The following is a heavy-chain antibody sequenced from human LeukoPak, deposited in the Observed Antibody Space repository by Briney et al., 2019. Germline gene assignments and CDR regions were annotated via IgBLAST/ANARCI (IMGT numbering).Heavy chain of an antibody. V-gene: IGHV1-2*06. CDR1: GYTFTGYY. CDR2: INPNSGGT. J-gene: IGHJ4*02. D-gene: IGHD5-24*01. CDR3: ARSSKDGYKIR. Sequence: ASVKVSCKASGYTFTGYYMHWVRQAPGQGLEWMGRINPNSGGTNYARKFQGRVTMTRDTSISTAYMELSRLRSDDTAVYYCARSSKDGYKIRWGQGTLVTVSS.